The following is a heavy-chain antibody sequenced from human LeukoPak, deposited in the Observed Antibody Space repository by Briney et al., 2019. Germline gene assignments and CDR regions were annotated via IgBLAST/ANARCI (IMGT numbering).Heavy chain of an antibody. J-gene: IGHJ6*03. CDR1: GASISSWY. D-gene: IGHD2-2*01. CDR3: ARVLYGCSSTSCSYYYYMDV. V-gene: IGHV4-59*08. Sequence: SETLSLTCTVAGASISSWYWSWIRQPPGKGLEWIGNIHGSGNTNYNPSLKSRVSMSLDTSKNQFSVKLSSVTAADTAVYYCARVLYGCSSTSCSYYYYMDVWGKGTTVTVSS. CDR2: IHGSGNT.